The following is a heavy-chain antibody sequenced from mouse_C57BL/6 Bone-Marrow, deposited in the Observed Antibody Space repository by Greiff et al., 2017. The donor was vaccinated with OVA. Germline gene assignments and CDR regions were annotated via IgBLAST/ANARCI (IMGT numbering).Heavy chain of an antibody. D-gene: IGHD3-2*02. CDR1: GFTFSDFY. CDR3: ARDAWDSSGPAWFAY. Sequence: EVKLMESGGGLVQSGRSLRLSCATSGFTFSDFYMEWVRQAPGKGLEWIAASRNKANDYTTEYSASVKGRFIVSRDTSQSILYLQMNALRAEDTAIYYCARDAWDSSGPAWFAYWGQGTLVTVSA. J-gene: IGHJ3*01. V-gene: IGHV7-1*01. CDR2: SRNKANDYTT.